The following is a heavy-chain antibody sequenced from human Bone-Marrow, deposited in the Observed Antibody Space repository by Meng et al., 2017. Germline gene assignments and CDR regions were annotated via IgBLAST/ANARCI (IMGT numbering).Heavy chain of an antibody. CDR2: IDPNNDHT. D-gene: IGHD6-13*01. Sequence: VQLGAEVKKPRPSVKLSCKPSGYTFAAYWIHWLRQAPGQGLEWMGRIDPNNDHTQYAQNFQGRVTMTSDTSISTVYMELNGLRSDDTAVYYCARDEDISAAGKLFSDYWGQGTLVTVSS. CDR3: ARDEDISAAGKLFSDY. J-gene: IGHJ4*02. CDR1: GYTFAAYW. V-gene: IGHV1-2*06.